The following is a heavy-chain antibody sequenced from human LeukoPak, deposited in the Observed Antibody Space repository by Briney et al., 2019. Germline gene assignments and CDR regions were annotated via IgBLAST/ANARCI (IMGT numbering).Heavy chain of an antibody. J-gene: IGHJ4*02. Sequence: GGSLRLSCVGSGFNFSDYYMSWIRQAPGKGLEWISYISPNDVNRYYVDAVKGRFTVSRDNAKNSLFLQMKSLRAEDTAVYYCAKDLIWLAYYFDYWGQGTLVTVSS. D-gene: IGHD6-19*01. CDR2: ISPNDVNR. V-gene: IGHV3-11*01. CDR3: AKDLIWLAYYFDY. CDR1: GFNFSDYY.